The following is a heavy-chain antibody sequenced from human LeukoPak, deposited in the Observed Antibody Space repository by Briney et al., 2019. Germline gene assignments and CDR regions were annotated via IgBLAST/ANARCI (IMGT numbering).Heavy chain of an antibody. CDR1: GGTFSSYA. V-gene: IGHV1-46*01. CDR3: ARGNRITIFGVTRNPADWFDP. J-gene: IGHJ5*02. D-gene: IGHD3-3*01. Sequence: GASVKVSCKASGGTFSSYAISWVRQAPGQGLEWMGIINPSGGSTSYAQKFQGRVTMTRDMSTSTVYMELSSLRSEDTAVYYCARGNRITIFGVTRNPADWFDPWGQGTLVTVSS. CDR2: INPSGGST.